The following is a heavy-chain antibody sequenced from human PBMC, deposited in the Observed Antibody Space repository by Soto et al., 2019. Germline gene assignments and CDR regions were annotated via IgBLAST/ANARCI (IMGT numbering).Heavy chain of an antibody. CDR2: ISSSSSYI. J-gene: IGHJ6*02. CDR1: GFTFSSYS. D-gene: IGHD3-9*01. CDR3: ARGGFDWLLEYYYYYGMDV. V-gene: IGHV3-21*01. Sequence: GGSLRLSCAASGFTFSSYSMNWVRQAPGKGLEWVSSISSSSSYIYYADSVKGRFTISRDNAKNSLYLQMNSLRAEDTAVYYCARGGFDWLLEYYYYYGMDVWGQGTTVTVS.